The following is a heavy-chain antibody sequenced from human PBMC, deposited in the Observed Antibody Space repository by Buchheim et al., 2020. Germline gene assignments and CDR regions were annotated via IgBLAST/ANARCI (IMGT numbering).Heavy chain of an antibody. J-gene: IGHJ4*02. CDR3: ARDIDDSTGNHFAY. CDR2: INPNTGTT. V-gene: IGHV1-46*03. D-gene: IGHD3-22*01. CDR1: GYTFSTFY. Sequence: QVQLVQSGSEVEKPGASVKVSCNTSGYTFSTFYMHWLRQPPGQGLEWMGIINPNTGTTTYAQKFQGRITVTRDTSTTTVYMELSSLRSDDTAMYYCARDIDDSTGNHFAYWGQGTL.